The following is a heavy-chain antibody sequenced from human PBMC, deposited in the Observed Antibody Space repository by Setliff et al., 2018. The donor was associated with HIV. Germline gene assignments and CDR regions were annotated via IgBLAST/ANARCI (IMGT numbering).Heavy chain of an antibody. D-gene: IGHD5-18*01. CDR3: GRDGRYSFGYNWFDP. CDR2: IYTSGST. V-gene: IGHV4-59*01. J-gene: IGHJ5*02. CDR1: GGSISSYY. Sequence: SETLSLTCTVSGGSISSYYWSWIRQPPGKGLEWIGYIYTSGSTNYNPSLQSRVTISLDTSKNQYSLKVNSVTAADTAVYYCGRDGRYSFGYNWFDPWGQGTLVTVSS.